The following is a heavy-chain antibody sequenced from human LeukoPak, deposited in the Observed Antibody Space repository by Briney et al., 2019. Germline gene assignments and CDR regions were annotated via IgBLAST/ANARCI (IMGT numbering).Heavy chain of an antibody. CDR3: AKGPELLPDY. Sequence: GGSLRLSCAASGFTFSSYSMNWVRQAPGKGLGWVSSISSSSSYIYYADSVKGRFTISRDNSKNTLYLQMNSLRAEDTAVYYCAKGPELLPDYWGQGTLVTVSS. D-gene: IGHD1-26*01. V-gene: IGHV3-21*01. CDR1: GFTFSSYS. J-gene: IGHJ4*02. CDR2: ISSSSSYI.